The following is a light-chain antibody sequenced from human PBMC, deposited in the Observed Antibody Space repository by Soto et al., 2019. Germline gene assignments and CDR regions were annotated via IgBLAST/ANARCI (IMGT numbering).Light chain of an antibody. Sequence: DIQMTQSPSTLSGSVGDRVTITCRASQTISSWLAWYQQKPGKAPKLLIYDASSLESGAPSRFSGSGSGTEFTLTISSLQPDDFATYYCQQYNSYRGTFGQGTKVDI. CDR2: DAS. CDR1: QTISSW. J-gene: IGKJ1*01. V-gene: IGKV1-5*01. CDR3: QQYNSYRGT.